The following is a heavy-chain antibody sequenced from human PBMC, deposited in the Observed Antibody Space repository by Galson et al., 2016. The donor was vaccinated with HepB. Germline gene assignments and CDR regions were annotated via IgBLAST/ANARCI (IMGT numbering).Heavy chain of an antibody. Sequence: SVKVSCKASGGTFSSYAISWVRQAPGQGLEWMGGIIPIFGTANYAQKFQGGVTITADESTSTADMELSSLRSEDTAVYYCARGHKSSSSRLFGYYGMDVWGQGTTVTVSS. CDR3: ARGHKSSSSRLFGYYGMDV. CDR1: GGTFSSYA. D-gene: IGHD6-6*01. CDR2: IIPIFGTA. J-gene: IGHJ6*02. V-gene: IGHV1-69*13.